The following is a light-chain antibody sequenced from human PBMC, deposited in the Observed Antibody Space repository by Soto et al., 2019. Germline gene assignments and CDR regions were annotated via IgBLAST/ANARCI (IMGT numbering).Light chain of an antibody. J-gene: IGLJ1*01. CDR2: GVA. V-gene: IGLV2-8*01. CDR3: SSYAGSNNFV. Sequence: QSALTQPPSASGSPGQSVTISCTGTSXDVGGYNYVSWFQQHPGKAPKVIIYGVANRPSGVPDRFSGSKSGNTASLTVSGLQAEDEADYYCSSYAGSNNFVFGTGTKVTVL. CDR1: SXDVGGYNY.